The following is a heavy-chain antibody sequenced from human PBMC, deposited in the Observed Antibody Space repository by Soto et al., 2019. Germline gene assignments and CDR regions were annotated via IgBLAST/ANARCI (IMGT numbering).Heavy chain of an antibody. CDR2: ISYDGSNK. D-gene: IGHD2-2*01. J-gene: IGHJ6*02. CDR1: GFTFNSYG. V-gene: IGHV3-30*18. Sequence: GGSLRLSCAASGFTFNSYGMHWVRQAPGKGLEWVAVISYDGSNKYYADSVKGRFTISRDNSKNTLYLQMNSLRAEDTAVYYCAKDLRYQLIYYYYYGMDVWGQGTTVTISS. CDR3: AKDLRYQLIYYYYYGMDV.